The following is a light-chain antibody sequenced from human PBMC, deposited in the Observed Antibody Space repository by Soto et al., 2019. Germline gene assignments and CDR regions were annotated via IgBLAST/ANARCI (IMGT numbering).Light chain of an antibody. Sequence: QSALTQPASVSGSPGQSITISCTGTSSDVGGYNYVSRYQQHPGKAPKPMIYDVSNRPSGVSNRFSGSKSGNTASLTISGLQAEDEADYYCSSYTSSSTLGVYVFGTGTKVTVL. CDR1: SSDVGGYNY. CDR3: SSYTSSSTLGVYV. J-gene: IGLJ1*01. V-gene: IGLV2-14*01. CDR2: DVS.